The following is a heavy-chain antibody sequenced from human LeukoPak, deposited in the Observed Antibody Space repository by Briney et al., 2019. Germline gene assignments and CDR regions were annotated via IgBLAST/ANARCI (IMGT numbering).Heavy chain of an antibody. Sequence: PGRSLRLSCAASGFTFANYAMNWVRQAPGKGLEWVSIVSGSAADTYYADSVKGRFTISRDNSKNTLYLQMNSLRAEDTALYYCATASGTGIRAEGSNYCFDYWGQGTLVTVSS. CDR3: ATASGTGIRAEGSNYCFDY. V-gene: IGHV3-23*01. J-gene: IGHJ4*02. CDR2: VSGSAADT. D-gene: IGHD6-13*01. CDR1: GFTFANYA.